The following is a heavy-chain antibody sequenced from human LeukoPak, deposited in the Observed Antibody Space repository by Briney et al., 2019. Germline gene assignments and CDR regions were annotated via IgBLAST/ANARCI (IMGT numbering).Heavy chain of an antibody. CDR1: GGSISSGGYS. D-gene: IGHD3-10*01. V-gene: IGHV4-30-2*01. CDR3: ARGHYPTYFDY. J-gene: IGHJ4*02. Sequence: TLSLTCAVSGGSISSGGYSWSWIRQPPGKGLEWIGYIYHSGSTYYNPSLKSRVTISVDRSKNQFSLKLSSMTAADTAVYYCARGHYPTYFDYWGQGTLVTVSS. CDR2: IYHSGST.